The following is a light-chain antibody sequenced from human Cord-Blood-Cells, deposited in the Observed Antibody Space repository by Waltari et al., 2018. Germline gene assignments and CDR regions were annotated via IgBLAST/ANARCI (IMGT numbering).Light chain of an antibody. CDR1: SSNIGNTD. CDR2: DNN. CDR3: GTWDSSLSAYV. Sequence: QSVLTQPPSVSAAPGPKVTIPCSGSSSNIGNTDVSWYQQLPGTAPKLLIYDNNKRPSGIPDRFSGSKSGTSATLGITGLQTGDEADYYCGTWDSSLSAYVFGTGTKVTVL. J-gene: IGLJ1*01. V-gene: IGLV1-51*01.